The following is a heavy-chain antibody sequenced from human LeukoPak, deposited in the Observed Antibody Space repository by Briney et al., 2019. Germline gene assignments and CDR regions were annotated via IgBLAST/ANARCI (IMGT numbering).Heavy chain of an antibody. J-gene: IGHJ5*02. CDR2: IYTSGST. CDR1: GGSISSGSYY. Sequence: SETLSLTCTVSGGSISSGSYYWSWIRQPAGKGLEWIGRIYTSGSTNYNPSLKSRVTISVDTSKNQFSLKLSSVTAADTAAYYCARSAGYSWFDPWGQGTLVTVSS. CDR3: ARSAGYSWFDP. V-gene: IGHV4-61*02.